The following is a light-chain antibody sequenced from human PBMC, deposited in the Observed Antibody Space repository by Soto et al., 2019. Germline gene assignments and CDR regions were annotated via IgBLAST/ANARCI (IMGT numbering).Light chain of an antibody. CDR3: LQDYNCPLT. CDR1: QGISND. Sequence: AIQMTQSPSSLSASVGDRVPITCRASQGISNDLGWYQQKPGKAPKVLIYATSSLQSGVPARFSGSGSGTEFTLTISSLQSEDFATYYCLQDYNCPLTFGGGTKVDIK. J-gene: IGKJ4*01. CDR2: ATS. V-gene: IGKV1-6*01.